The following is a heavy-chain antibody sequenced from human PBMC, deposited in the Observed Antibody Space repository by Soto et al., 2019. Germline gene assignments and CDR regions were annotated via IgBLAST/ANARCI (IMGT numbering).Heavy chain of an antibody. J-gene: IGHJ4*02. CDR2: IYYSGST. D-gene: IGHD3-16*02. CDR1: GGSISSSSYY. V-gene: IGHV4-39*01. CDR3: ARRSSNMITFGGVIAHYFDY. Sequence: QLQLQESGPGLVKPSETLSLTCTVSGGSISSSSYYWGWIRQPPGKGLEWIGSIYYSGSTYYNPSLKSRVTISVDTSKNQFSLKLSSVTAADTAVYYCARRSSNMITFGGVIAHYFDYWGQGTLVTVSS.